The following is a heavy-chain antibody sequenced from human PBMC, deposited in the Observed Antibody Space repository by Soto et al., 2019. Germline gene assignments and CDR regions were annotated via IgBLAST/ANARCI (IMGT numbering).Heavy chain of an antibody. Sequence: SETLSLTCTVSGGSISSYYWSWIRQPPGKGLEWIGYIYYSGSTNYNPSPKSRVTISVDTSKNQFSLKLSSVTAADTAVYYCARRWGTYFDYWGQGTLVTVSS. CDR3: ARRWGTYFDY. J-gene: IGHJ4*02. CDR2: IYYSGST. CDR1: GGSISSYY. D-gene: IGHD7-27*01. V-gene: IGHV4-59*01.